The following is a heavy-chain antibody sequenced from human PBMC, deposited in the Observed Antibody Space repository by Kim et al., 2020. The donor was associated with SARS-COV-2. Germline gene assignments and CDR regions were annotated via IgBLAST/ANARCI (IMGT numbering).Heavy chain of an antibody. CDR3: ARDGSGSYYGYYYYYGMDV. CDR2: IWYDGSNK. CDR1: GFTFSSYG. V-gene: IGHV3-33*01. Sequence: PGGSLRLSCAASGFTFSSYGMHWVRQAPGKGLEWVAVIWYDGSNKYYADSVKGRFTISRDNSKNTLYLQMNSLRAEDTAVYYCARDGSGSYYGYYYYYGMDVWGQGTTVTVSS. D-gene: IGHD3-10*01. J-gene: IGHJ6*02.